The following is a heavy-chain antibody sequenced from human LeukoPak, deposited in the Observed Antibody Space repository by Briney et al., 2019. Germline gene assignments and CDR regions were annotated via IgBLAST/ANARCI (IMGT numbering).Heavy chain of an antibody. J-gene: IGHJ4*02. CDR1: GFTFSSSA. V-gene: IGHV3-23*01. CDR3: AKGTYSAYNSGCAY. CDR2: ISTSGGST. Sequence: GGSLRLSCAASGFTFSSSAMSWVRQAPGKGLEWVSAISTSGGSTYYADSVKGRFTISRDNSKNTLYLQMNSLRAEDTAVYYCAKGTYSAYNSGCAYWGQGTLVTVSS. D-gene: IGHD5-12*01.